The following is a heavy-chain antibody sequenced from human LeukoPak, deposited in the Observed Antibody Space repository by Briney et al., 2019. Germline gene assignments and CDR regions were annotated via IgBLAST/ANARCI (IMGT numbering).Heavy chain of an antibody. Sequence: SGGSLRLSCAASGFTFSNYGMTWVRQAPGKGLEWVSAISGSGGSTYHADSVKGRITISRDNSKNTLYLQMNSLRADDTAVYYCAKAGDDIVVVPAAYFDYWGQGTLVTVSS. CDR3: AKAGDDIVVVPAAYFDY. D-gene: IGHD2-2*01. V-gene: IGHV3-23*01. CDR2: ISGSGGST. CDR1: GFTFSNYG. J-gene: IGHJ4*02.